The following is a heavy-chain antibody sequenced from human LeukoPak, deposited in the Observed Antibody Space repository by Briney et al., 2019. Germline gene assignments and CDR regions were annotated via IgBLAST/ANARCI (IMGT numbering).Heavy chain of an antibody. Sequence: PSETLSLTCTVSGGSISSYYWSWIRQPAGKGLEWIGRIYTSGSTNYNPSLKSRVTMSVDTSKNQFSLKLSSVTAADTAVYYCAREAPPVRTGTPGNWFDPWGQGTLVTVSS. CDR3: AREAPPVRTGTPGNWFDP. CDR1: GGSISSYY. D-gene: IGHD4-17*01. J-gene: IGHJ5*02. CDR2: IYTSGST. V-gene: IGHV4-4*07.